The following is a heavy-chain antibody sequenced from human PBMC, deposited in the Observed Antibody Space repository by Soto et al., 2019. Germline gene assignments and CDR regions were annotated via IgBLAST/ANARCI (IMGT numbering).Heavy chain of an antibody. J-gene: IGHJ6*03. V-gene: IGHV4-31*03. CDR3: ASMITFGGVILNYYYMDV. CDR1: GGSISSGGYY. D-gene: IGHD3-16*01. CDR2: IYYSGST. Sequence: SETLSLTCTVSGGSISSGGYYWSWIRQHPGKGLEWIGYIYYSGSTYYNPSLKSRVTISVDTSKNQFSLKLSSVTAADTAVYYCASMITFGGVILNYYYMDVWGKGTTVTVSS.